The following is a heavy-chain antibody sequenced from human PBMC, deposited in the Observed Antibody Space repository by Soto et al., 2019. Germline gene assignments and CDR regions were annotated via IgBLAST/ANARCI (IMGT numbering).Heavy chain of an antibody. CDR3: ARVTGYYYVDY. Sequence: ASVEVSSKASGYTFSSYAMHWVRQAPGQRLEWMGWINAGNGNTKYSQKFPGRVTITRATSASTAYMELSSLTSEDTAVYYCARVTGYYYVDYWGQGTLVTVSS. J-gene: IGHJ4*02. CDR1: GYTFSSYA. CDR2: INAGNGNT. D-gene: IGHD3-9*01. V-gene: IGHV1-3*01.